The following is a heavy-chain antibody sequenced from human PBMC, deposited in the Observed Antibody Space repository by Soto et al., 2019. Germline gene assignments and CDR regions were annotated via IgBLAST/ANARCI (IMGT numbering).Heavy chain of an antibody. D-gene: IGHD3-10*01. J-gene: IGHJ4*02. CDR2: INPIVSMS. Sequence: VQLVQSGTEVKKPGSSVKVSCKAPGDTFSFYTINWVRQAPGLGLEWVGRINPIVSMSNYAQKFQGRVSMTADKSTSTAYMELRSLRSDDTAMYFCAASYGSGYRAFDYWGQGALVIVSS. CDR1: GDTFSFYT. CDR3: AASYGSGYRAFDY. V-gene: IGHV1-69*02.